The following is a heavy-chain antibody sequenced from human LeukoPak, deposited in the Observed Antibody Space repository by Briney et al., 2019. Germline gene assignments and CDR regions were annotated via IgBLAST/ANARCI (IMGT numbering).Heavy chain of an antibody. J-gene: IGHJ4*02. CDR1: GYTFTGYY. V-gene: IGHV1-2*02. D-gene: IGHD6-25*01. Sequence: ASVKVSCKASGYTFTGYYIHWVRQAPGQGLEWMGWINPNGGGTNYAQKFQGRVTMTRDTSISTAYMELSRLRPDDTDVYYCARGGYGGANSGILDSWGQGTLVTVSS. CDR2: INPNGGGT. CDR3: ARGGYGGANSGILDS.